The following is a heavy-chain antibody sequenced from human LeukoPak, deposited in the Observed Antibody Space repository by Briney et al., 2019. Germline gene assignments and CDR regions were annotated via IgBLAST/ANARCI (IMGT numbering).Heavy chain of an antibody. V-gene: IGHV3-66*01. Sequence: GGSLRLSCAASGFTFSSYAMTWVRQAPGKGLEWVSVLYSGGSTYYADSVKGRFTISRDNSKNTLYLQMNSLRAEDTAVYYCARALDSGWSSYFDYWGQGTLVTVSS. CDR3: ARALDSGWSSYFDY. CDR2: LYSGGST. CDR1: GFTFSSYA. D-gene: IGHD6-19*01. J-gene: IGHJ4*02.